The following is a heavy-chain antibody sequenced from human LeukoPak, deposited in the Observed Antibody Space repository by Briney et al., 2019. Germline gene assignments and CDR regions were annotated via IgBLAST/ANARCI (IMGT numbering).Heavy chain of an antibody. J-gene: IGHJ4*02. V-gene: IGHV3-23*01. CDR1: GFSFSNYV. Sequence: PGGSLRLSCAASGFSFSNYVMTWVRQAPGKGLEWVSAITDSGGGTYYADSVKGRFTISRDNSKNTLYLQMNSLRAEDTAVYYCARDNPAMVQAFDYWGQGTLVTVSS. CDR2: ITDSGGGT. CDR3: ARDNPAMVQAFDY. D-gene: IGHD5-18*01.